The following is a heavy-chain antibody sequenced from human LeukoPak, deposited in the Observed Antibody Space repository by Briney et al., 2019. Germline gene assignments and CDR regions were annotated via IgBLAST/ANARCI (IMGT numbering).Heavy chain of an antibody. J-gene: IGHJ4*02. CDR3: SRDLGGSYNDY. CDR2: INPTGGTT. D-gene: IGHD1-26*01. CDR1: GYTFSTYY. Sequence: ASVKVSCKASGYTFSTYYMHWVRQAPGQGLEWVGVINPTGGTTTYAQKFQGRVTMTRDTSSSTVYMELSSLRIEDTAVYYCSRDLGGSYNDYWGQGTRVIVSS. V-gene: IGHV1-46*01.